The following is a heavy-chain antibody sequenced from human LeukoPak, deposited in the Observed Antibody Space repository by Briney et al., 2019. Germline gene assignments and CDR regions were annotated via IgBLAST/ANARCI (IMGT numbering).Heavy chain of an antibody. CDR1: GFTFSNAW. CDR2: IKSKTDGGTT. CDR3: TTANAPSYSSGWYDYIDY. J-gene: IGHJ4*02. Sequence: HGGSLRLSCAATGFTFSNAWMSWVRQAPGKGLEWVGRIKSKTDGGTTDYAAPVKGRFTISRDDSKNTLYLQMNSLKTEDAAVYYCTTANAPSYSSGWYDYIDYWGQGTLVTVSS. V-gene: IGHV3-15*01. D-gene: IGHD6-19*01.